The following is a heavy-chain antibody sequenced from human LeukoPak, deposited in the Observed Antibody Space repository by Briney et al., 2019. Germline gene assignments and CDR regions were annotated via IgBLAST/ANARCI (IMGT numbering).Heavy chain of an antibody. CDR3: ARIGSYGDEKEGYYYYGMDV. D-gene: IGHD4-17*01. J-gene: IGHJ6*02. Sequence: GASVKVSCKASGYTFTGYYMHWVRQAPGQGLEWMGWINPNSGGTNYAQKFQGRVTMTRDTSISTAYMELSRLRSDDTAVYYCARIGSYGDEKEGYYYYGMDVWGQGTTVTVSS. CDR2: INPNSGGT. V-gene: IGHV1-2*02. CDR1: GYTFTGYY.